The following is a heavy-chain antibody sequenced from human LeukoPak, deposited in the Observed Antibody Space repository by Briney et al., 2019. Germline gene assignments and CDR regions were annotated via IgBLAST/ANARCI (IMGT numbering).Heavy chain of an antibody. CDR2: IKQDGSEK. CDR3: AINLGRDGFDP. V-gene: IGHV3-7*01. D-gene: IGHD3-16*01. CDR1: GFTFSGYW. J-gene: IGHJ5*02. Sequence: GGSLRLSCAASGFTFSGYWMTWVRQAPGKGLEWVANIKQDGSEKYYVDSVKGRFTISRDNAKNSLYLQMNSLRGEDTAVYYCAINLGRDGFDPWGQGTLVTVSS.